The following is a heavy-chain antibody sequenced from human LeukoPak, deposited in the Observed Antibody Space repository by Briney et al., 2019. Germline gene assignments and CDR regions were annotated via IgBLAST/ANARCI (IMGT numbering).Heavy chain of an antibody. CDR1: GYSFTSYW. Sequence: GESLKISCKGSGYSFTSYWIGWVGQTPGKGLEWMGIIYPGVSDTRYSPSFQGQVTISADKSISTACLQWSSLKASDTAMYYCARLVVRGVQIDYWGQGTLVTVSS. CDR3: ARLVVRGVQIDY. V-gene: IGHV5-51*01. J-gene: IGHJ4*02. D-gene: IGHD3-10*01. CDR2: IYPGVSDT.